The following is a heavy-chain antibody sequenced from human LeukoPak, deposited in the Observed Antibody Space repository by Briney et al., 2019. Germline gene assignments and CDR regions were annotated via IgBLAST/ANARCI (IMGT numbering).Heavy chain of an antibody. D-gene: IGHD2-2*01. Sequence: SQTLSLTCAVSGGSISSGGYSWSWIRQPPGKGLEWIGYIYHSGSTHYNPSLKSRVTISVDRSKNQFSLKLSSVTAADTAVYYCARLGYCSSTSCSNNWFDPWGQGTLVTVSS. V-gene: IGHV4-30-2*01. CDR1: GGSISSGGYS. CDR2: IYHSGST. J-gene: IGHJ5*02. CDR3: ARLGYCSSTSCSNNWFDP.